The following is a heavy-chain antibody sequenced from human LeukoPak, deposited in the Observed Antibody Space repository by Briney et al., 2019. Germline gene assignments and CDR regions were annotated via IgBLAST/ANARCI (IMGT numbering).Heavy chain of an antibody. J-gene: IGHJ4*02. D-gene: IGHD3-22*01. CDR3: ARGYYYDPYFDY. V-gene: IGHV4-4*02. CDR2: IYHSGST. Sequence: PSGTLSLTCAVSGGSISSSNWWSWIRQPPGKGLEWIGYIYHSGSTYYNPSLKSRVTISVDRSKNQFSLKLSSVTAADTAVYYCARGYYYDPYFDYWGQGTLVTVSS. CDR1: GGSISSSNW.